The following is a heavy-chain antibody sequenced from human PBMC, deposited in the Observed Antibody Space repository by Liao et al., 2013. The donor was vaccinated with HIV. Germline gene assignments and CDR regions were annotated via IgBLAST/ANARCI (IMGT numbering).Heavy chain of an antibody. Sequence: QVQLHESGPRLVKPSETLSLTCTVSGGSISSFYWSWVRQPAGKGLEWIGRVYASGSPNYNPSLKSRVTMSVDTSKNQFSLILTSVTAADTAVYYCARGGDFDQWGQGVLVIVSS. CDR3: ARGGDFDQ. V-gene: IGHV4-4*07. CDR2: VYASGSP. D-gene: IGHD3-16*01. CDR1: GGSISSFY. J-gene: IGHJ4*02.